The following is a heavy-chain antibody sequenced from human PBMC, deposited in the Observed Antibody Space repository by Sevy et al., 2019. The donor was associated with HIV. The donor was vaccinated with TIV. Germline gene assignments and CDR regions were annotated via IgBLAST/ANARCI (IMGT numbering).Heavy chain of an antibody. V-gene: IGHV3-53*01. D-gene: IGHD3-16*01. CDR1: GFSVSSNY. CDR3: TREDMFLGEDNYYGMDV. Sequence: GGSLRLSCVVSGFSVSSNYMSWVRQAPGKGLEWVSNIYSDGRTYYADSVRGRFTISRDTSKNTVYLEMKSLRADDTAVYYCTREDMFLGEDNYYGMDVWGHGTTVTVSS. J-gene: IGHJ6*02. CDR2: IYSDGRT.